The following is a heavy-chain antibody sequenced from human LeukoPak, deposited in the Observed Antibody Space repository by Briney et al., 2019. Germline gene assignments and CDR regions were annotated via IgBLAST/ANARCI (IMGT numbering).Heavy chain of an antibody. D-gene: IGHD3-9*01. CDR1: GGSISSGGYS. J-gene: IGHJ6*02. Sequence: SETLSLTCAVSGGSISSGGYSWSWIRQPPGKGLEWIGYIYHSGSTYYNPSLKSRVTISVDTSKNQFSLKLSSVTAADTAVYYCARDRTRLVYYYYGMDVWGQGTTVTVSS. CDR3: ARDRTRLVYYYYGMDV. V-gene: IGHV4-30-2*05. CDR2: IYHSGST.